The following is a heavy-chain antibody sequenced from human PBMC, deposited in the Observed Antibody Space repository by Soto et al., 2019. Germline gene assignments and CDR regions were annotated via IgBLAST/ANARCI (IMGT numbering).Heavy chain of an antibody. J-gene: IGHJ6*02. V-gene: IGHV1-2*04. Sequence: ASVKVSCKASGYTFTGYYMHWVRQAPGQGLEWMGWINPNSGGTNYAQKFQGWVTMTRDTSISTAYMELSRLRSDDTAVYYCASHAHPDYYYGMDVWGQGTTVTVSS. CDR3: ASHAHPDYYYGMDV. D-gene: IGHD2-2*01. CDR1: GYTFTGYY. CDR2: INPNSGGT.